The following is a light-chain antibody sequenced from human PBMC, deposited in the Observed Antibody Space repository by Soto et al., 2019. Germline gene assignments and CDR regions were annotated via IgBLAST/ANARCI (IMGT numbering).Light chain of an antibody. CDR2: DNN. CDR1: SSNIGAGYD. J-gene: IGLJ2*01. Sequence: QSVLTQPPSMSGAPGQRVTISCTGSSSNIGAGYDVHWYQQHPGTAPKLLIFDNNNRPSGVPDRFSGSKSDTSASLAITGLQAEDEADYYFQSFDTSLTGFLVFGGGTKVTVL. V-gene: IGLV1-40*01. CDR3: QSFDTSLTGFLV.